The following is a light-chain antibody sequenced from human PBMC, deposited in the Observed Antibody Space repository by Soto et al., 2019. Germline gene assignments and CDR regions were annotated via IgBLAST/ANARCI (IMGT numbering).Light chain of an antibody. CDR2: GAS. J-gene: IGKJ5*01. CDR3: QLSDP. Sequence: LSISAGAVSLYKGERATLSCRASQSVSSSYLAWYQQKPGQAPRLLIYGASSRATGIPDRFSGSGSGTDFTFTISRLEPEDFAVDSCQLSDPFGQ. CDR1: QSVSSSY. V-gene: IGKV3-20*01.